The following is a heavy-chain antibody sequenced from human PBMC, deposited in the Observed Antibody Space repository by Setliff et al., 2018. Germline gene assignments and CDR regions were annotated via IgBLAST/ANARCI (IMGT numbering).Heavy chain of an antibody. V-gene: IGHV3-21*01. D-gene: IGHD4-17*01. CDR3: AIAYGDYGFNGSAFDY. J-gene: IGHJ4*02. CDR2: ISSSSSCI. CDR1: GFTFSSYS. Sequence: GVLRLSCAASGFTFSSYSMNWVRQAPGKGLEWVSSISSSSSCIYYADSVKGRFTISRDNAKNSLYLQMNSLRAEDTAVYYCAIAYGDYGFNGSAFDYWGQGTLVTVSS.